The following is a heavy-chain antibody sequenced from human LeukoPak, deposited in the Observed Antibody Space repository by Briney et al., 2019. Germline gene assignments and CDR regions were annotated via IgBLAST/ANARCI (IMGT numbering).Heavy chain of an antibody. V-gene: IGHV3-30*02. Sequence: PGGSLRLSCAASGFTFSSYGMHWVRQAPGKGLEWVAVIWYDGSNKYYADSVKGRFTISRDNSKNTLYLQMNSLRAEDTAVYYCAKDGDIVVVPAAHDYYFDYWGQGTLVTVSS. J-gene: IGHJ4*02. CDR3: AKDGDIVVVPAAHDYYFDY. CDR1: GFTFSSYG. D-gene: IGHD2-2*01. CDR2: IWYDGSNK.